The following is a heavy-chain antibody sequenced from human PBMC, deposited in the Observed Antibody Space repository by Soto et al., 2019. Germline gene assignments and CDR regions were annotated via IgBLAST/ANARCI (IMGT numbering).Heavy chain of an antibody. J-gene: IGHJ5*02. D-gene: IGHD3-22*01. CDR3: ARVIGIVVVIDWFDP. CDR2: ISAYNGNT. Sequence: GASVKVSCKASGYTFTSYDINWVRQATGQGLEWMGWISAYNGNTNYAQKLQGRVTMTTDTSTSTAYMELRSLRSDDTAVYYCARVIGIVVVIDWFDPWGEGTLVTVSS. V-gene: IGHV1-18*01. CDR1: GYTFTSYD.